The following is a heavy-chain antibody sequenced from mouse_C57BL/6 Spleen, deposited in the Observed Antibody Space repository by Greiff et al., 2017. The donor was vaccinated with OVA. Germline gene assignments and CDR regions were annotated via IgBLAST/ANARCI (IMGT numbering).Heavy chain of an antibody. V-gene: IGHV3-6*01. D-gene: IGHD2-4*01. CDR3: ASIYYEDFDV. J-gene: IGHJ1*03. Sequence: VQLQQSGPGLVKPSQSLSLTCSVTGYSITSGYYWNWIRQFPGNKLEWMGYISYDGSNNYNPSLKNRISITRDTSKNQFFLKLNSVTTEDTATYYCASIYYEDFDVWGTGTTVTVSS. CDR2: ISYDGSN. CDR1: GYSITSGYY.